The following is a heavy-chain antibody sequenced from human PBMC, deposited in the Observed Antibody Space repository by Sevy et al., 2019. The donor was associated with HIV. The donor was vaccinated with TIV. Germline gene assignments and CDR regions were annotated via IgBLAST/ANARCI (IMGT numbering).Heavy chain of an antibody. Sequence: ASVKVSCKVSGYTLTELSMHWVRQAPGKGLEWMGGFDPEDGETIYAQKFQGRVTMTEDTSRDTAYMELSSLRSEDTAVYYCATDSQLYYYDISGYQRGLDYWGQGTLVTVSS. V-gene: IGHV1-24*01. CDR2: FDPEDGET. CDR1: GYTLTELS. D-gene: IGHD3-22*01. CDR3: ATDSQLYYYDISGYQRGLDY. J-gene: IGHJ4*02.